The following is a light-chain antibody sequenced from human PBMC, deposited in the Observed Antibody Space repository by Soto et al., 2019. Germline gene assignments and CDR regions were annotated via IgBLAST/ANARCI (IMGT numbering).Light chain of an antibody. J-gene: IGKJ1*01. CDR2: AAS. CDR3: QKHNSARWT. CDR1: PGITYY. Sequence: DIQMTQSPSSLSASVGDRVTITCRASPGITYYLAWYQQKPGKVPKLLIYAASSLQAGVPSRFSGSGSGTDFTLTISSLQSEDVATYYCQKHNSARWTFGRGTKVEIK. V-gene: IGKV1-27*01.